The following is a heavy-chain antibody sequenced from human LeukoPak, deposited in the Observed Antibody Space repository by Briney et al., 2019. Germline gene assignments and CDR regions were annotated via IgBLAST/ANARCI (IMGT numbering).Heavy chain of an antibody. CDR1: ASTFNIYA. CDR2: ISYSGGST. CDR3: ARHYSGGVFDI. V-gene: IGHV3-23*01. J-gene: IGHJ3*02. Sequence: PGGSLRLSCAASASTFNIYAMSWVRQAPGKGLEWVSSISYSGGSTYYADSVKGRFTISRDNSMNTLYLQMSSLRAEDTALYYCARHYSGGVFDIWGQGTMVTVSS. D-gene: IGHD2-8*02.